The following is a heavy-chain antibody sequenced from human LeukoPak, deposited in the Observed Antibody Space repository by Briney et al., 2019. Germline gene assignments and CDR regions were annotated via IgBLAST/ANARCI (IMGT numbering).Heavy chain of an antibody. CDR1: AYSLTSYW. D-gene: IGHD3-10*01. V-gene: IGHV5-51*01. CDR3: ARQSTMVRGVNHYYNMDV. CDR2: IYPGDSDT. Sequence: GESLKISCKGSAYSLTSYWIGWVRQMPGKGLEWMGIIYPGDSDTRYSPSFQGQVTISADKSISTAYLQWSSLKASDTAMYYCARQSTMVRGVNHYYNMDVWGKGTTVTVSS. J-gene: IGHJ6*03.